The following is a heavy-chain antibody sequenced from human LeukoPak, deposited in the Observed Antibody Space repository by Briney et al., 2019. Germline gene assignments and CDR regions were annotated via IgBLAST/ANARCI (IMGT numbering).Heavy chain of an antibody. V-gene: IGHV4-31*03. CDR3: ARDSNDGWFDP. Sequence: SETLSLTCTVSGGSISSGGYYWSWIRQHPGKGLEWIGYIYYSGSTYYNPSLKSRVTISVDTSKNQFSLKLSSVTAADTAVYYCARDSNDGWFDPWGQGTLVTVSS. D-gene: IGHD2-2*01. CDR1: GGSISSGGYY. CDR2: IYYSGST. J-gene: IGHJ5*02.